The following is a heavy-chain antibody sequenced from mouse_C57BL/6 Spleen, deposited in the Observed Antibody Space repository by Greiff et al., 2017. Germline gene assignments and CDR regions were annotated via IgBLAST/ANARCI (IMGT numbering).Heavy chain of an antibody. D-gene: IGHD1-1*01. V-gene: IGHV1-69*01. CDR1: GYTFTSYW. CDR2: IDPSDSYT. Sequence: QVQLQQPGAELVMPGASVKLSCKASGYTFTSYWMHWVKQRPGQGLEWIGEIDPSDSYTNYNQKFKGKSTLTVDKSSSTAYMQISSLTSEDSAVYYCARDYYGRGYAMDYWGQGTSVTVSS. CDR3: ARDYYGRGYAMDY. J-gene: IGHJ4*01.